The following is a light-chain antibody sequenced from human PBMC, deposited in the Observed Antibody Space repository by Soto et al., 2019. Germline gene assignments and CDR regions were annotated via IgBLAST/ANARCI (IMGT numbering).Light chain of an antibody. J-gene: IGKJ5*01. CDR2: KAS. CDR3: QPYNDYIT. Sequence: QMNLSPATLSASVKDIVTITYRASQSISVWLAWYQQKAGKAPNLLIYKASRLESGVPSRFSGSGSGTEFSLTISSLPPDDSATYYCQPYNDYITFAQGTRLEI. CDR1: QSISVW. V-gene: IGKV1-5*03.